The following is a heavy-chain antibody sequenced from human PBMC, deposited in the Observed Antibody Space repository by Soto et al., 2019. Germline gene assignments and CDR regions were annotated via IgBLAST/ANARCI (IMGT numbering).Heavy chain of an antibody. J-gene: IGHJ5*02. CDR2: ISGSGGST. V-gene: IGHV3-23*01. CDR3: AKEVPTYCSGGSCYGLSNWFDP. CDR1: GFTFSSYA. D-gene: IGHD2-15*01. Sequence: GGSLRLSCAASGFTFSSYAMSWVRQAPGKGLEWVSAISGSGGSTYYADSVKGRFTISRDNSKNTLYLQMNSLRAEDTAVYYCAKEVPTYCSGGSCYGLSNWFDPWGQGTLVTVSS.